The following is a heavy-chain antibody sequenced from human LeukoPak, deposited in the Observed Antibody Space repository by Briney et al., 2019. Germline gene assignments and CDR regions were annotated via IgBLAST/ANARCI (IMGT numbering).Heavy chain of an antibody. V-gene: IGHV1-69*04. CDR3: ASNYYDSSGYYGG. Sequence: SVKVSCKASGGTFSSYAISWVRQAPGQGVEWMGRIIPIFAIANYAQKFQGRVTITEDKSTSTAYIKLSSLRSEDTAVYYCASNYYDSSGYYGGWGQGTLVTVSS. CDR2: IIPIFAIA. J-gene: IGHJ4*02. CDR1: GGTFSSYA. D-gene: IGHD3-22*01.